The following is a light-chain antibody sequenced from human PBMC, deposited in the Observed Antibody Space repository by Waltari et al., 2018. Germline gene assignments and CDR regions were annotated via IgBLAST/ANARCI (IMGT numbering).Light chain of an antibody. Sequence: QLVLTQSPSASASLGASVKLSCTLSSGHSFYPIAWHQQQPEKGPRFLMKVNNDGSNMKGDGIPDRFSGSSSGAERYLTISSLQSEDEADYYCQTWGTGTWVFGGGTKLTVL. J-gene: IGLJ3*02. CDR1: SGHSFYP. CDR2: VNNDGSN. CDR3: QTWGTGTWV. V-gene: IGLV4-69*01.